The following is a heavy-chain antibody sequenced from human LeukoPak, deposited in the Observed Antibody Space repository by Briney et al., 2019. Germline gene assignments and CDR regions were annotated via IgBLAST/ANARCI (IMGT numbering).Heavy chain of an antibody. J-gene: IGHJ1*01. CDR1: EGTFSSYA. CDR2: IIPIFGTA. D-gene: IGHD6-13*01. V-gene: IGHV1-69*06. CDR3: ARDPYSSSWYVGYSQH. Sequence: SVKISCKASEGTFSSYAISWVRQAPGQGLEWMGGIIPIFGTANYAQKFQGRVTITADKSTSTAYMELSSLRSEDTAVYYCARDPYSSSWYVGYSQHWGQGTLVTVSS.